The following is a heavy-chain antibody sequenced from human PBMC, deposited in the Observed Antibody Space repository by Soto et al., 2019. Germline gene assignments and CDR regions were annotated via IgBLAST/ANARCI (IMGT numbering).Heavy chain of an antibody. J-gene: IGHJ1*01. CDR3: ASNNLRPNQEGLGQH. CDR1: GFTFSSYW. Sequence: GGSLRLSCAASGFTFSSYWMHWVRQAPGKGLVWVSRINSDGSSTSYADSVKGRFTISRDNAKNTLYLQMNSLRAEDTAVYYCASNNLRPNQEGLGQHWGQGTLVTVSS. D-gene: IGHD1-1*01. CDR2: INSDGSST. V-gene: IGHV3-74*01.